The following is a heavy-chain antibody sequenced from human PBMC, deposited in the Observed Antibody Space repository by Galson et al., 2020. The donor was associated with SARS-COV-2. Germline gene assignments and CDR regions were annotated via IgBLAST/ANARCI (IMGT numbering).Heavy chain of an antibody. J-gene: IGHJ6*02. CDR1: GFTFSSYG. V-gene: IGHV3-33*01. D-gene: IGHD1-26*01. Sequence: GESLKISCAASGFTFSSYGMHWVRQAPGKGLEWVAVIWYDGSNKYYADSVKGRFTISRDNSKKTLYLQMNSLRAEDTAVYYWAREGIVGATTGMDVWGQGTTVTFSS. CDR3: AREGIVGATTGMDV. CDR2: IWYDGSNK.